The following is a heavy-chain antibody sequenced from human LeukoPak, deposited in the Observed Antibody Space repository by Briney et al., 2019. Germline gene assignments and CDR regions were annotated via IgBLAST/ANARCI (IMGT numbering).Heavy chain of an antibody. CDR1: GFTFSSYA. J-gene: IGHJ3*02. CDR2: ISGSGGST. D-gene: IGHD6-13*01. V-gene: IGHV3-23*01. Sequence: PGGSLRLSCAASGFTFSSYAMSWVRQAPGKGVEWVSDISGSGGSTYYADSVKGRFTISRDNSKNTLYLQMNGLRAEDTAVYYCAKEHGGSSWYEDAFDIWGQGTMVTVSS. CDR3: AKEHGGSSWYEDAFDI.